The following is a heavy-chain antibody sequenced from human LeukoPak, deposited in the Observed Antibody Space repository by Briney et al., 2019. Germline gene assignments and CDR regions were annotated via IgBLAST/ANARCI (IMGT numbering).Heavy chain of an antibody. V-gene: IGHV4-38-2*02. CDR2: IYHSGST. D-gene: IGHD5-18*01. J-gene: IGHJ4*02. CDR3: ARGGYSYGYSDY. Sequence: SETLSLTCTVSGYSISSGYYWGWIRQPPGKGLEWIGSIYHSGSTYYNPSLKSRVTISVDTSKNQFSLKLSSVTAADTAVYYCARGGYSYGYSDYWGQGTLVTVSS. CDR1: GYSISSGYY.